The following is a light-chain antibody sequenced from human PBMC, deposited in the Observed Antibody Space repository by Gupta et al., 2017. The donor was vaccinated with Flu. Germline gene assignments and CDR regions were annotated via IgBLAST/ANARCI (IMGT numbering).Light chain of an antibody. J-gene: IGLJ3*02. CDR2: DGV. V-gene: IGLV3-21*02. Sequence: SYPLPQPPSVSVSPGQTATLPCVRNDIETKSVYWYQQKSGQAPVLVVYDGVDRPSGIPERFSGSSSGNTATLTINGVAAGDEADYYCQVWDSTTDHRVFGGGTKLTVL. CDR1: DIETKS. CDR3: QVWDSTTDHRV.